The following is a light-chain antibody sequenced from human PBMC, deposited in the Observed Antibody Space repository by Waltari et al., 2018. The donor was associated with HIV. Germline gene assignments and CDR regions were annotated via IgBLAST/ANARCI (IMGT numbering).Light chain of an antibody. Sequence: QAVLTQPPSASGTPGQTVTISCSGSRSNIGTNTVNWYQQLSGTAPKLLMYSNNVRPSGVPDRFSGSKSGTSASLAISGLQSEDEADYYCAAWDDSLNGHVFGGGTKLTVL. CDR2: SNN. CDR3: AAWDDSLNGHV. J-gene: IGLJ3*02. V-gene: IGLV1-44*01. CDR1: RSNIGTNT.